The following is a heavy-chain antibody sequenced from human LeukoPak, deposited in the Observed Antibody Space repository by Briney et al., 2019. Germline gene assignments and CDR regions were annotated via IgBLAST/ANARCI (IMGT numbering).Heavy chain of an antibody. V-gene: IGHV5-51*01. J-gene: IGHJ4*02. Sequence: GESLKISCKGSGYSFTSYWVGWVRQMPGKGLEWMGIIYPGDSDTRYSPSFQGQVTISADKSISTAYLQWSSLKASDTAMYYCARHPRIAAAEIDYWGQGTLVTVSS. CDR1: GYSFTSYW. D-gene: IGHD6-13*01. CDR3: ARHPRIAAAEIDY. CDR2: IYPGDSDT.